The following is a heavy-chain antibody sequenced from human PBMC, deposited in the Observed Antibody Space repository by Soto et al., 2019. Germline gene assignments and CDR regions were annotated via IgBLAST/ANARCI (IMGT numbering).Heavy chain of an antibody. D-gene: IGHD6-13*01. CDR3: ARDLPAVGVFDY. CDR2: ISGSGGST. CDR1: GFTFSSYA. J-gene: IGHJ4*02. V-gene: IGHV3-23*01. Sequence: GGSLRLSCAASGFTFSSYAMSWVRQAPGKGLEWVSAISGSGGSTYYADSVKGRFTISRDNSKNTLHLQMYNLRAEDTAVYYCARDLPAVGVFDYWGPGTLVTVSS.